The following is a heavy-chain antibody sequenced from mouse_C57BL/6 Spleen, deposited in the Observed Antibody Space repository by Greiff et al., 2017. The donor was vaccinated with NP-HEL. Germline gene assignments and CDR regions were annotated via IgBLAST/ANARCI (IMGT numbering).Heavy chain of an antibody. CDR3: ARSPSYYYGSSYDDY. J-gene: IGHJ2*01. V-gene: IGHV1-19*01. CDR1: GYTFTDYY. Sequence: EVQLQQSGPVLVKPGASVKMSCKASGYTFTDYYMNWVKQSHGKSLEWIGVINPYNGGTSYNQKFKGKATLTVDKSSSTAYMELNSLTSEDSAVYYCARSPSYYYGSSYDDYWGQGTTLTVSS. CDR2: INPYNGGT. D-gene: IGHD1-1*01.